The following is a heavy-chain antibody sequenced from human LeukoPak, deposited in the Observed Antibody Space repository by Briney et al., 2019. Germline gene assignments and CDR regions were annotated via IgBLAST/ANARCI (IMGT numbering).Heavy chain of an antibody. J-gene: IGHJ4*02. D-gene: IGHD3-22*01. V-gene: IGHV4-34*01. Sequence: PSETLFLTCAVYGGSFSGYYWSWIRQPPGKGQEWIGVMNHSGSTSYNPSLKSRVTISVDTSKCQFSLTLSSVTAADTAVYCCARVGDSSGYYYDGARYFDYWGQGTLVTVSS. CDR1: GGSFSGYY. CDR2: MNHSGST. CDR3: ARVGDSSGYYYDGARYFDY.